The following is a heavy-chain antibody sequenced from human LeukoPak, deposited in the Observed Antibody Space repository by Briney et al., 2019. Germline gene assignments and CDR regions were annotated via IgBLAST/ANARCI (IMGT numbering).Heavy chain of an antibody. CDR1: GGSISGNY. Sequence: SETLSLTCTVSGGSISGNYWSWIRQPPGEGLEWIGYIYYSGTTNYNPSLKSRVTISVDTSKSQFSLKLTSVTAADTAVYYCARLGQPNAFDIWGQGTMVTVSP. J-gene: IGHJ3*02. CDR3: ARLGQPNAFDI. D-gene: IGHD3-16*01. CDR2: IYYSGTT. V-gene: IGHV4-59*08.